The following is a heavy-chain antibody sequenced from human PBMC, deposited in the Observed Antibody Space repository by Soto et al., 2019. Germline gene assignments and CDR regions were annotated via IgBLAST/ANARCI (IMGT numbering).Heavy chain of an antibody. CDR3: AHRLYLSQVRGIIIRESWFDP. Sequence: QITLKESGPTLVKSTQTLTLTCTFSGFSLNTSGVGVGWIRQPPGKALEWLALIYWDDDKRYSPSLKSRLSITKHTSKNQVVLTMTNMDPVDTATYYCAHRLYLSQVRGIIIRESWFDPWGQGTLVTVSS. CDR2: IYWDDDK. J-gene: IGHJ5*02. CDR1: GFSLNTSGVG. V-gene: IGHV2-5*02. D-gene: IGHD3-10*01.